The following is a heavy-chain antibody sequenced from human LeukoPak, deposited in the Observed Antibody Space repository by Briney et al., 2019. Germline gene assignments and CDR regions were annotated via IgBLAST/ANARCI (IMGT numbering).Heavy chain of an antibody. Sequence: GGSLRLSCAASGFTFSSYSMNWVRQAPGKGLEWVSSISSGSSYIYYADSVKGRFTISRDNAKNSLYLQMNSLRAEDTAVYYCARSGGGFWSGSRSSYDYWGQGTLVTVSS. CDR2: ISSGSSYI. J-gene: IGHJ4*02. V-gene: IGHV3-21*01. CDR3: ARSGGGFWSGSRSSYDY. CDR1: GFTFSSYS. D-gene: IGHD3-3*01.